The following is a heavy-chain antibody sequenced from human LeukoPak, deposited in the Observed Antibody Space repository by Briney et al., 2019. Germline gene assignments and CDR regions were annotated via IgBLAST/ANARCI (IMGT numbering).Heavy chain of an antibody. CDR1: GGTFSSYA. CDR3: ARDSPRVNYYDSSGPFFDY. D-gene: IGHD3-22*01. Sequence: SVKVSCTASGGTFSSYAISWVRQAPGQGLEWMGRIIPILGIANYAQKFQGRVTITADKSTSTAYMELSSLRSEDTAVYYCARDSPRVNYYDSSGPFFDYWGQGTLVTVSS. V-gene: IGHV1-69*04. CDR2: IIPILGIA. J-gene: IGHJ4*02.